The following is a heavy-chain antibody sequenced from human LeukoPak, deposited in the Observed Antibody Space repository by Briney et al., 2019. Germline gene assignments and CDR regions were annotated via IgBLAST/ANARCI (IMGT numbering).Heavy chain of an antibody. Sequence: GGSLRLSCAASGFTFSSYAMHWVRQAPGKGLEWVAVISYDGSNKYYADSVKGRFTISRDNSKNTLYLQMNSLRAEDTAVYYCAKSYDYVWGSYHTPVGYWGQGTLVTVSS. J-gene: IGHJ4*02. CDR1: GFTFSSYA. V-gene: IGHV3-30-3*01. D-gene: IGHD3-16*01. CDR3: AKSYDYVWGSYHTPVGY. CDR2: ISYDGSNK.